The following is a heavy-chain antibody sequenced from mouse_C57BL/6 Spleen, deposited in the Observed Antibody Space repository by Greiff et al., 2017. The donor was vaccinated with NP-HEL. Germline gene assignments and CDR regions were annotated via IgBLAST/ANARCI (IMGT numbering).Heavy chain of an antibody. CDR3: ARRSSGSYAMDY. D-gene: IGHD1-1*01. Sequence: QVQLKESGAELARPGASVKLSCKASGYTFTSYGISWVKQRTGQGLEWIGEIYPRSGNTYYNEKFKGKATLTADKSSRTAYMELRSLTSEDSAVYFCARRSSGSYAMDYWGQGTSVTVSS. V-gene: IGHV1-81*01. CDR1: GYTFTSYG. J-gene: IGHJ4*01. CDR2: IYPRSGNT.